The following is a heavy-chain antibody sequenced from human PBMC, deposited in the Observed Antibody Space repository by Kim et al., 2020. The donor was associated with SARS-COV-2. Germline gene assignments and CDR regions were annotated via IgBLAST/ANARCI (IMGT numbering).Heavy chain of an antibody. J-gene: IGHJ5*02. CDR2: ISSSSSYI. D-gene: IGHD6-13*01. CDR1: GFTFSSYS. V-gene: IGHV3-21*01. Sequence: GGSLRLSCAASGFTFSSYSMNWVRQAPGKGLEWVSSISSSSSYIYYADSVKGRFTISRDNAKNSLYLQVNSLRAEDTAVYYCARDSSSSHEEEVAFDPWGQGTLVTVSS. CDR3: ARDSSSSHEEEVAFDP.